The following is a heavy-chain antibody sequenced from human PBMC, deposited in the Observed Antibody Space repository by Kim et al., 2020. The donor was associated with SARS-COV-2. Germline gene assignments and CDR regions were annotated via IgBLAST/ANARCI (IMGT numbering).Heavy chain of an antibody. V-gene: IGHV7-4-1*02. CDR2: INTNTGNP. D-gene: IGHD3-10*01. Sequence: ASVKVSCKASGYTFTSYAMNWVRQAPGQGLEWMGWINTNTGNPTYAQGFTGRFVFSLDTSVSTAYLQISSLKAEDTAVYYCARGLALSKRLMVRGVIQDYWGQGTLVTVSS. CDR1: GYTFTSYA. J-gene: IGHJ4*02. CDR3: ARGLALSKRLMVRGVIQDY.